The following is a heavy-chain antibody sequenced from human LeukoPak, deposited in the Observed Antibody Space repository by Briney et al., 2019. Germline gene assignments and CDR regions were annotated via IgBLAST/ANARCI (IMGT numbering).Heavy chain of an antibody. J-gene: IGHJ5*02. CDR3: AGIEWELLRFDP. CDR2: INPSGGST. V-gene: IGHV1-46*01. CDR1: GYTFTSYY. D-gene: IGHD1-26*01. Sequence: GASVKVSCKASGYTFTSYYMHWVRQAPGQGLEWMGIINPSGGSTSYAQKFQGRVTMTTDTSTSTAYMELRSLRSDDTAVYYCAGIEWELLRFDPWGQGTLVTVSS.